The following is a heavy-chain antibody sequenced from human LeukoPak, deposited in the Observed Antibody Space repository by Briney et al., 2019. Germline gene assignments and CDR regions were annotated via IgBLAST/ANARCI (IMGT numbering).Heavy chain of an antibody. Sequence: SETLSLTCTVSGGSISSSSYYWGWIRQPPGKGLGWIGSIYYSGSTYYNPSLKSRVTISVDTSKNQFSLKLSSVTAADTAVYYCARRTYQLPFFDYWGQGTLVTVSS. J-gene: IGHJ4*02. D-gene: IGHD2-2*01. CDR2: IYYSGST. CDR1: GGSISSSSYY. CDR3: ARRTYQLPFFDY. V-gene: IGHV4-39*01.